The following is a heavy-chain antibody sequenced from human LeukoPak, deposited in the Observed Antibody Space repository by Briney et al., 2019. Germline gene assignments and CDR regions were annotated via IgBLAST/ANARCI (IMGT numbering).Heavy chain of an antibody. Sequence: GRSLRLSCAASGFTFSSYGMHWVRQAPGKGLEWVAVIWYDGSNKYYADSVKGRFTISRDNSKNTLYLQMNSLRAEDTAVYYCARSTPLGGPCYFDYWGQGTLVTVSS. D-gene: IGHD2-15*01. CDR3: ARSTPLGGPCYFDY. CDR1: GFTFSSYG. J-gene: IGHJ4*02. V-gene: IGHV3-33*01. CDR2: IWYDGSNK.